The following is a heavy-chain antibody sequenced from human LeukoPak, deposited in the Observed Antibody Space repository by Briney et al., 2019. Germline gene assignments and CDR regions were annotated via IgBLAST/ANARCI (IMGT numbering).Heavy chain of an antibody. CDR3: AILGGDGYNYHYYYYYMDV. D-gene: IGHD5-24*01. CDR2: INPNSGGT. V-gene: IGHV1-2*02. Sequence: GASVKVSCKASGYTFTGYYMHWVRQAPGQGLEWMGWINPNSGGTNYAQKFQGRVTMTRDTSISTAYMELSRLRSDDTAVYYCAILGGDGYNYHYYYYYMDVWGKGTTVTVSS. CDR1: GYTFTGYY. J-gene: IGHJ6*03.